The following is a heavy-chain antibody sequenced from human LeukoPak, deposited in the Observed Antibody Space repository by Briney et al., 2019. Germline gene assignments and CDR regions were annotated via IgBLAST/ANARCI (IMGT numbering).Heavy chain of an antibody. CDR1: GYAFDSFG. Sequence: GASVKVSCKASGYAFDSFGISWVRQAPGRGLEWMGWISGYSGNSNSAQKLQGRLIMTTDNSTGTAYMDLRSLTSDDTAFYYCLRVGATCGDPLEFDYWGQGTPVTVSS. CDR3: LRVGATCGDPLEFDY. CDR2: ISGYSGNS. V-gene: IGHV1-18*01. J-gene: IGHJ4*02. D-gene: IGHD1-26*01.